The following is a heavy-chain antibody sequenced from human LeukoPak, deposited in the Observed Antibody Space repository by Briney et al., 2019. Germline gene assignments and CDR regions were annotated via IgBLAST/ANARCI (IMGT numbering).Heavy chain of an antibody. CDR3: ARGSAFGEFDPDFDY. CDR2: ISAYNGNT. Sequence: ASVTVSCTASGYTFTSYGISWVRQAPGQGLEWMGWISAYNGNTNYAQKLQGRVTMTTDTSTSTAYMELRSLRSDDTAVYYCARGSAFGEFDPDFDYWGQGTLVTVSS. J-gene: IGHJ4*02. V-gene: IGHV1-18*01. D-gene: IGHD3-10*01. CDR1: GYTFTSYG.